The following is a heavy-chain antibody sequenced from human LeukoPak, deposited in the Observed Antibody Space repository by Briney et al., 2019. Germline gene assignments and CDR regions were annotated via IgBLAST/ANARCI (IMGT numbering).Heavy chain of an antibody. Sequence: SETLSLTCTVSGGSFSSGSFYWSWIRQPPGKGLEWIGYISYSGSTNYNPSLKSRVTISVDTSNNQFSLKLSSVTAADTAVYYCARSQWELLDYWGQGTLVTVSS. V-gene: IGHV4-61*01. CDR1: GGSFSSGSFY. J-gene: IGHJ4*02. D-gene: IGHD1-26*01. CDR3: ARSQWELLDY. CDR2: ISYSGST.